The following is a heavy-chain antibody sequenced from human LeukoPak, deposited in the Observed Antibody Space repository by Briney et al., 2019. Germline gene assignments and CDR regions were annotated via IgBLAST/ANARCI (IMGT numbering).Heavy chain of an antibody. D-gene: IGHD3-10*01. J-gene: IGHJ5*02. CDR2: IIPIFGTT. CDR3: AVSTYYYGSGSSYTWFDP. CDR1: GGTFSSYT. V-gene: IGHV1-69*13. Sequence: SVKVSCKASGGTFSSYTITWVLQAPGQGLEWVGGIIPIFGTTNYPQKFQGRVTIAADESTSTSYMDLNSLRSEDTAVYYCAVSTYYYGSGSSYTWFDPWGQGTLVTVSS.